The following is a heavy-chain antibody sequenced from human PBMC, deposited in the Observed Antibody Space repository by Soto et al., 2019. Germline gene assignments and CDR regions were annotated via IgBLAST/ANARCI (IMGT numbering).Heavy chain of an antibody. D-gene: IGHD6-13*01. V-gene: IGHV1-3*01. J-gene: IGHJ5*02. CDR2: INAANGDT. CDR3: VRRHVSATGIDWFDP. CDR1: GYTFTSYG. Sequence: ASVKVSCKASGYTFTSYGIHWVRQAPGQRLEWMGWINAANGDTKYSPKFQGRVTITRDTSASTAYMELSSLRSEDTAVYYCVRRHVSATGIDWFDPWGQGPPVPVSS.